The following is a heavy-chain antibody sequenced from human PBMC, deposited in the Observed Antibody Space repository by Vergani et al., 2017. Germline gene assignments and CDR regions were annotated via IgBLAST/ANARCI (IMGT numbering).Heavy chain of an antibody. Sequence: EVQLEESGGGLVLPGRSLRLSCVASGFTSAGYAMHWVLQAPGKGLEWVSSIKNTGDSTHYADSVKGRFTISRDNSKNTLYLQMNSLRVEDTAVYYCGRGSDNYNWGQGTLVTVSS. CDR3: GRGSDNYN. J-gene: IGHJ4*02. V-gene: IGHV3-23*04. CDR1: GFTSAGYA. CDR2: IKNTGDST. D-gene: IGHD5-24*01.